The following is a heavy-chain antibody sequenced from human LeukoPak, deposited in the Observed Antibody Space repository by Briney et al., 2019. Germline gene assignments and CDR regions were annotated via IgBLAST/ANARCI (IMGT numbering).Heavy chain of an antibody. D-gene: IGHD2-15*01. J-gene: IGHJ4*02. CDR1: GYTFTDYH. V-gene: IGHV1-2*02. CDR3: AYCSGGSCFG. CDR2: VDLKSGGT. Sequence: ASVKVSFTSSGYTFTDYHMHWVRQAPGQGLEWMGWVDLKSGGTRYAQKFQNRVTMTRDTSISVGYMELSSLRSEDTAVYYCAYCSGGSCFGWGQGTLVTVSS.